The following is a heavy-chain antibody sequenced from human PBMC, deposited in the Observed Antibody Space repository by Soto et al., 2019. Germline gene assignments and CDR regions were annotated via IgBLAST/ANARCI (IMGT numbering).Heavy chain of an antibody. D-gene: IGHD3-3*02. CDR2: IYHSGNT. CDR1: GYSITSGYY. V-gene: IGHV4-38-2*01. Sequence: PSETLSLTCAVSGYSITSGYYWGCIRQPPGKGLEWIGSIYHSGNTYYNPSLKSRVTLSIDTSKNQFSLKLRSVTAADTAMYYCARVKLAGGGSSHDWGQGILVTVSS. CDR3: ARVKLAGGGSSHD. J-gene: IGHJ4*02.